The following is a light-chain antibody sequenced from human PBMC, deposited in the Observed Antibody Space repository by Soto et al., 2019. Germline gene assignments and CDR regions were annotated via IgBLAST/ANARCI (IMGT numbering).Light chain of an antibody. V-gene: IGLV2-14*01. CDR1: SSDVGGYNY. J-gene: IGLJ1*01. CDR3: SSYTSSSTLEV. CDR2: EVS. Sequence: SALTQPGSVSGSPGQSITISCTGTSSDVGGYNYVSWYQQHPGKAPKLMIYEVSNRPSGVSNRFSGSKSGNTASLTISGLQAEDEADYYCSSYTSSSTLEVFGTGTKVTVL.